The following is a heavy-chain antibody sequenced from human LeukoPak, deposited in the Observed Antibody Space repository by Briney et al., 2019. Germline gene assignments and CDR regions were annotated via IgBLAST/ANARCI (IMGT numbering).Heavy chain of an antibody. J-gene: IGHJ5*02. V-gene: IGHV4-34*01. CDR3: ARDNYYGSNWFDP. D-gene: IGHD3-10*01. Sequence: SETLSLTCAAYGGSFSGYYWSWIRQPPGKGLEWIGEINHSGNTNYNPSLKSRVTISVDTSKNQFSLKLNSVTAADTAVYYCARDNYYGSNWFDPWGQGTLVTVSS. CDR1: GGSFSGYY. CDR2: INHSGNT.